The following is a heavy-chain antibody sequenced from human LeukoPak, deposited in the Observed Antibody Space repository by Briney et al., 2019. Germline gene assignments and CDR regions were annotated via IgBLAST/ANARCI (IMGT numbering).Heavy chain of an antibody. D-gene: IGHD3-22*01. CDR1: GFTFSSYA. CDR2: ISGSGGST. CDR3: ARETYYYDSSGFPSSN. J-gene: IGHJ4*02. V-gene: IGHV3-23*01. Sequence: GGSLRLSCAASGFTFSSYAMSWVRQAPGKGLEWVSAISGSGGSTYYADSVKGRFTISRDNAKNSLYLQMNSLRAEDTAVYYCARETYYYDSSGFPSSNWGQGTLVTVSS.